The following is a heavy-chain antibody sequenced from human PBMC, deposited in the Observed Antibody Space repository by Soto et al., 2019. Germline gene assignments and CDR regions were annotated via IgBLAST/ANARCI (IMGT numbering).Heavy chain of an antibody. V-gene: IGHV4-30-4*01. J-gene: IGHJ4*02. CDR2: IYHSGSS. Sequence: SETLSLTCTVSGDSLSGGTYYWSWIRQPPGKGLEWIGYIYHSGSSQSNPSLKSRVTISIDTSKTQFSLELRSVTAADRAVYYCARDLLDTTVDYYFDSWGPGRLVTVSS. CDR3: ARDLLDTTVDYYFDS. D-gene: IGHD4-17*01. CDR1: GDSLSGGTYY.